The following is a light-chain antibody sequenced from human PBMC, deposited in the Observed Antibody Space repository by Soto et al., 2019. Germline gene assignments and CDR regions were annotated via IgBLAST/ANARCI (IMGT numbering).Light chain of an antibody. J-gene: IGKJ2*01. CDR3: QQYDNWPYT. V-gene: IGKV3-15*01. Sequence: EIVMTHSPATLSVSPGERATLSCRASQSVSNNLAWYQQKPGQAPRLLIYGASTRATAIPARFSGSGSGTEFTLTISSLQSEDFAVYFCQQYDNWPYTFGTGTKLEIK. CDR1: QSVSNN. CDR2: GAS.